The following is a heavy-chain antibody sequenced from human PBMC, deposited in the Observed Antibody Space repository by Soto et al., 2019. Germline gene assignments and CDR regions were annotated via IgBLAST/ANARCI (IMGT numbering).Heavy chain of an antibody. D-gene: IGHD2-15*01. V-gene: IGHV4-59*11. CDR1: GGSLSNHY. CDR3: GRLKGGNTVDS. Sequence: SETLSLTCTVSGGSLSNHYWTWIRQSPGKGLEWIGYVYFSGNTNYNPSLKSRVTISVDKSKNQFSLKMKSVTAADTAVYFCGRLKGGNTVDSWGPGTLVTVSS. J-gene: IGHJ4*02. CDR2: VYFSGNT.